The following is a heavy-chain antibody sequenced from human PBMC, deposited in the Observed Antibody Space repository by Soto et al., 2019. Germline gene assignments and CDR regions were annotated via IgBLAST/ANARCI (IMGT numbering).Heavy chain of an antibody. CDR2: INHSGST. J-gene: IGHJ6*02. CDR1: GGSFSGYY. V-gene: IGHV4-34*01. D-gene: IGHD3-10*01. Sequence: PSETLSLTCAVYGGSFSGYYWSWIRQPPGKGLEWIGEINHSGSTNYNPSLKSRVTISVDTSKNQFSLKLSSVTAADTAVYYCARVRYGFDASYYYYGMDVWGQGTTVTVSS. CDR3: ARVRYGFDASYYYYGMDV.